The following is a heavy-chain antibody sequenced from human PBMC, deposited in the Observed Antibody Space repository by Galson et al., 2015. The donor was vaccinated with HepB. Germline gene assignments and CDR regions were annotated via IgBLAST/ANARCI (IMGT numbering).Heavy chain of an antibody. Sequence: SVKVSCKASGGTFSSYAISWVRQAPGQGLEWMGGIIPIFGTANYAQKFQGRVTITADESTSTAYMELSSLRSEDTAVYYCASKSETIFGQVWTDFYYSGMDVWGQGTPVTVSS. V-gene: IGHV1-69*13. CDR3: ASKSETIFGQVWTDFYYSGMDV. CDR2: IIPIFGTA. CDR1: GGTFSSYA. D-gene: IGHD3-3*01. J-gene: IGHJ6*02.